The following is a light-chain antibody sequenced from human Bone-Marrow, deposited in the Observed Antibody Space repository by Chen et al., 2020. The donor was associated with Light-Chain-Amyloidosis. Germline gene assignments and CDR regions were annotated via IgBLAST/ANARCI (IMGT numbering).Light chain of an antibody. CDR2: DAS. V-gene: IGLV3-21*02. CDR1: NIGSTS. J-gene: IGLJ3*02. CDR3: QVWDRSSDHPV. Sequence: SYVLTQPSSVSVAPGQTATIACGGNNIGSTSVHWYQQTPGQAPLLVVYDASDRPAGIPERLSGSNSGNTATLTSSRVEGGDEADYYCQVWDRSSDHPVFGGGTKLTVL.